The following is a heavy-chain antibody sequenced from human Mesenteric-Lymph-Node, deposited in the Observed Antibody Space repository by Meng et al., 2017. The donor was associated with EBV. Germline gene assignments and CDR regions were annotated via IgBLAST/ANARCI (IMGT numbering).Heavy chain of an antibody. CDR3: ARDFHHDYYGSGNYPN. CDR1: GGSITSDGYY. J-gene: IGHJ4*02. V-gene: IGHV4-30-4*01. Sequence: QVQLQGSGPRLVKPSQTLSLTCAVSGGSITSDGYYWSWLRQPPGKGLEWIGYIYYGGSAYYNPSLKSRVTISVDTSKNQFSLKLTSVTAADTAVYYCARDFHHDYYGSGNYPNWGQGTLVTVAS. CDR2: IYYGGSA. D-gene: IGHD3-10*01.